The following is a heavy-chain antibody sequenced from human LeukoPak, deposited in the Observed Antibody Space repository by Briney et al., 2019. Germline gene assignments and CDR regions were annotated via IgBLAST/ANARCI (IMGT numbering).Heavy chain of an antibody. D-gene: IGHD2-2*01. Sequence: ASVKVSCKASGYTFTNYGISWVRQASGQGLEWMGWISAYNGNTNYAQKLQGRVTMTTDTSTSTAYMELRSLRSDDTAVYYCARDTASPIVVVPRSDYWGQGTLVTVSS. CDR3: ARDTASPIVVVPRSDY. CDR1: GYTFTNYG. CDR2: ISAYNGNT. J-gene: IGHJ4*02. V-gene: IGHV1-18*01.